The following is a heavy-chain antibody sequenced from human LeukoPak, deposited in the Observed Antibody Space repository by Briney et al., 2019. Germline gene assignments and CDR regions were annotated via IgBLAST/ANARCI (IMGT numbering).Heavy chain of an antibody. D-gene: IGHD6-6*01. V-gene: IGHV4-4*07. CDR2: IHTSGST. J-gene: IGHJ4*02. CDR3: ARETAELGRSFDY. Sequence: SETLSLTCAVYGGSFSGYYWSWIRQPAGKGLEWIGRIHTSGSTNHNPSLTSRVTMSADTSKNQFSLKLTSVTAADTAVYYCARETAELGRSFDYWGQGAQVTVSS. CDR1: GGSFSGYY.